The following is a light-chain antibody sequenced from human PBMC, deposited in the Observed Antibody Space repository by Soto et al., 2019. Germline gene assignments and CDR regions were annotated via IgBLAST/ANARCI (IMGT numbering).Light chain of an antibody. J-gene: IGKJ1*01. CDR3: LQDYNYART. Sequence: AIQLTQSPSSLSVSVGDRVTITCRASQGIRDDLGWYQQKAGKAPNLLIYAASILHSGVPPRFSGSGSGTEFTLTISNLQPDDFATYYGLQDYNYARTFGQGTKVEVK. V-gene: IGKV1-6*02. CDR2: AAS. CDR1: QGIRDD.